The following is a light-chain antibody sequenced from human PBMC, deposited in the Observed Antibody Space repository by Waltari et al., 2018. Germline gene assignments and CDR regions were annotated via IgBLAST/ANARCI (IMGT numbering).Light chain of an antibody. Sequence: QSALTQPASVSGSPGQPVTISCTGSSSDVGGYDFVPWYQQFPGKAPRLLIYDVSKRPPVISNRFSGSKSGNTASLTISGLQAEDEADYYCSSYTTSSTLVFGGGTKLTVL. CDR2: DVS. J-gene: IGLJ2*01. CDR1: SSDVGGYDF. CDR3: SSYTTSSTLV. V-gene: IGLV2-14*03.